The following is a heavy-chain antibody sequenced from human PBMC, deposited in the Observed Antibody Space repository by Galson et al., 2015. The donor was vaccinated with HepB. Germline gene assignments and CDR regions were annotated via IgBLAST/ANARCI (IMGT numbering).Heavy chain of an antibody. CDR1: GYTFTSYY. J-gene: IGHJ3*02. Sequence: SVKVSCKASGYTFTSYYMHWVRQAPGQGLEWMGIINPSGGSTSYAQKFQGRVTMTRDTSTSTVYMELRSLRSEDTAVYYCASGITMIGGAFDIWGQGTMVTVSS. CDR2: INPSGGST. V-gene: IGHV1-46*01. D-gene: IGHD3-22*01. CDR3: ASGITMIGGAFDI.